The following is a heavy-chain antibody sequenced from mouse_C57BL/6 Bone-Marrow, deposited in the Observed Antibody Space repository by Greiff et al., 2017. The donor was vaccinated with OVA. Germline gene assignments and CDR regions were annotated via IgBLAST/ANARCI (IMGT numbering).Heavy chain of an antibody. J-gene: IGHJ2*01. CDR3: ASDYYGSSYNY. Sequence: EVKLQESGPELVEPGASVKMSCKASGYTFTDYNMHWVKQSHGKSLEWIGYIKPNNGGTSYNQKFKGKATLTVNKSSSTAYMELRSLTSEDAAVYYCASDYYGSSYNYWGQGTTLTVSS. CDR1: GYTFTDYN. D-gene: IGHD1-1*01. CDR2: IKPNNGGT. V-gene: IGHV1-22*01.